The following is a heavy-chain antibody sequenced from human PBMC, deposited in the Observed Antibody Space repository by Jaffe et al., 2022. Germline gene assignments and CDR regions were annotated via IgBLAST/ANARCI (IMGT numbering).Heavy chain of an antibody. J-gene: IGHJ4*02. CDR2: IKQDGSEK. V-gene: IGHV3-7*01. Sequence: EVQLVESGGGLVQPGGSLRLSCAASGFTFSSYWMSWVRQAPGKGLEWVANIKQDGSEKYYVDSVKGRFTISRDNAKNSLYLQMNSLRAEDTAVYYCARFQGGLRYFDWLGYFDYWGQGTLVTVSS. CDR1: GFTFSSYW. D-gene: IGHD3-9*01. CDR3: ARFQGGLRYFDWLGYFDY.